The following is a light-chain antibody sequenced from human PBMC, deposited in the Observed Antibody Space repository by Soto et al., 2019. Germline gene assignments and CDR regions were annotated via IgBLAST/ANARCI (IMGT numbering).Light chain of an antibody. J-gene: IGLJ1*01. CDR1: SSDVGRYNL. V-gene: IGLV2-23*02. CDR2: EVS. CDR3: CSSAGSITFGPYV. Sequence: QSALTQPASVSGSPGQSIAISCTGTSSDVGRYNLVSWYQQHPGKAPNLMIYEVSKRPSGVSNRFSGSKSGNTASLTMSGLQAAEEADYYCCSSAGSITFGPYVYGTRTKLTVL.